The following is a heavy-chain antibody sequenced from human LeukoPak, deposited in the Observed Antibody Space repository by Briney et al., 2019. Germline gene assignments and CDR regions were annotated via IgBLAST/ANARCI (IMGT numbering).Heavy chain of an antibody. D-gene: IGHD5-24*01. CDR3: ASLPSERWLQLGAFDI. J-gene: IGHJ3*02. V-gene: IGHV3-30*02. Sequence: PGGSLRLSCAASGFTFTTYGMHWVRQAPGKGLEWVAIIWYDGSNKYFADSVRGRFTISRDNSKNTLYLQMNSLRAEDTAVYYCASLPSERWLQLGAFDIWGQGTMVTVSS. CDR2: IWYDGSNK. CDR1: GFTFTTYG.